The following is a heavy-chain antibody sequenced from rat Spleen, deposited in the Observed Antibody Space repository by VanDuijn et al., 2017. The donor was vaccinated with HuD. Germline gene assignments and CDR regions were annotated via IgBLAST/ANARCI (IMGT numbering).Heavy chain of an antibody. CDR3: TRDSGYGVMDA. J-gene: IGHJ4*01. V-gene: IGHV2-13*01. CDR2: MWGNGNT. CDR1: EFSLSSYG. Sequence: QVQLKESGPGLVQPSQTLSLTCTVSEFSLSSYGVIWVRQPPGKGLEWMGVMWGNGNTNYNSALKSRLSISRDTSKSQVFLKMISLQTDDTGTYYCTRDSGYGVMDAWGQGASVTVSS. D-gene: IGHD4-3*01.